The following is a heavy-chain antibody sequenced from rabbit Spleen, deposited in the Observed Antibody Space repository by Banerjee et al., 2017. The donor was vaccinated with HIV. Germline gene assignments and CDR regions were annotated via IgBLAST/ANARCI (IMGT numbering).Heavy chain of an antibody. CDR1: GFSFSDRDM. V-gene: IGHV1S45*01. D-gene: IGHD4-2*01. CDR2: INTATGKS. CDR3: ARDLVAVIGWNFGW. Sequence: QEQLEESGGGLVKPEGSLTLTCKASGFSFSDRDMMCWVRQAPGKGLEWIACINTATGKSVYASWALGRFIMSRTSSTTVTLQMTSLTVADTATYFCARDLVAVIGWNFGWWGPGTLVTVS. J-gene: IGHJ4*01.